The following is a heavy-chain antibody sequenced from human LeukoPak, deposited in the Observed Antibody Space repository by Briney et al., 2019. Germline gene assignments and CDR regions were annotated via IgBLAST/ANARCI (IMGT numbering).Heavy chain of an antibody. CDR3: TRDRDDSSVLHYFDY. V-gene: IGHV3-66*02. CDR2: LYHGDRT. CDR1: GFTVNAHF. J-gene: IGHJ4*02. Sequence: SGGSLRLSCAASGFTVNAHFMSWVRQAPGKGLEWVSVLYHGDRTYYADSVKGRFTISRDSSENTVYLQMQNLRAEDTAVYYCTRDRDDSSVLHYFDYWGQGTLVTVSS. D-gene: IGHD3-22*01.